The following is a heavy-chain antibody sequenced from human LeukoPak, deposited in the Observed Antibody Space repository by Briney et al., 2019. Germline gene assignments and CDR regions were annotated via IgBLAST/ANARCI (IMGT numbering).Heavy chain of an antibody. CDR2: INTNTGNP. J-gene: IGHJ6*03. D-gene: IGHD3-22*01. V-gene: IGHV7-4-1*02. CDR3: ARVHYDSSGYSSYYYYYMDV. CDR1: GYTFTSYA. Sequence: ASVKVSCKASGYTFTSYAMNWARQAPGQGLEWMGWINTNTGNPTYAQGFTGRFVFSLDTSVSTAYLQISSLKAEDTAVYYCARVHYDSSGYSSYYYYYMDVWGKGTTVTVSS.